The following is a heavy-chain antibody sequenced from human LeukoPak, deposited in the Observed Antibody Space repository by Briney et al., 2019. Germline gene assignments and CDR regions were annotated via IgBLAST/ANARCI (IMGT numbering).Heavy chain of an antibody. CDR3: ARSGREATEIDY. D-gene: IGHD1-1*01. CDR2: INGRGTYI. Sequence: PSETLSLTCAVYGGSFSGYYWTWVRQAPGKGLEWLSYINGRGTYIDYAESLKGRITISRDNAQNSLYLQMNSLRVEDTAVYYCARSGREATEIDYWGRGTLVTVSS. V-gene: IGHV3-11*06. J-gene: IGHJ4*02. CDR1: GGSFSGYY.